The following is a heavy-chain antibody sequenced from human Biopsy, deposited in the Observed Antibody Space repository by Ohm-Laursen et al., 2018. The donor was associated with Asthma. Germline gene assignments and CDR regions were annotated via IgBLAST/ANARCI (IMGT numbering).Heavy chain of an antibody. D-gene: IGHD6-19*01. CDR3: AREGVAGTHIED. CDR1: RFTYE. J-gene: IGHJ4*02. Sequence: SLRLSCSASRFTYEMHWVRQAPGKGLEWVAVISYDGSSIYYADSVKGRYTISRDNSKNTLSLQMNSLTAEDTAVYYCAREGVAGTHIEDWGQGTLVTVSS. V-gene: IGHV3-30-3*01. CDR2: ISYDGSSI.